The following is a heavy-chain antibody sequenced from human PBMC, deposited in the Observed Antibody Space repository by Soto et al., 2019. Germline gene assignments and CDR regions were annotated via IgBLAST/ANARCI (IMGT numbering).Heavy chain of an antibody. D-gene: IGHD3-10*01. V-gene: IGHV1-8*01. CDR2: MNPNSGNT. CDR3: AKDMVRGARESHYAMDV. J-gene: IGHJ6*02. Sequence: ASVKVSCKASGYTFTSYDINWVRQATGQGLEWMGWMNPNSGNTGYAQKFQGRVTMTKNTLYLQMSSLKPEDTAVYYCAKDMVRGARESHYAMDVWGQGTTVTVSS. CDR1: GYTFTSYD.